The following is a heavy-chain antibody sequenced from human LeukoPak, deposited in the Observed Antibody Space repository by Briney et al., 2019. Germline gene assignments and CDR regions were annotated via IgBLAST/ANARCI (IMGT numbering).Heavy chain of an antibody. CDR1: GGSFSGYY. Sequence: SETLSLTCAVYGGSFSGYYWSWIRQPPGKGLEWIGEINHSGSTNYTPSLKSRVTISVDTSKNQFSLKLSSVTAADTAVYYCASVSIAARFDYWGQGTLVTVSS. D-gene: IGHD6-6*01. CDR3: ASVSIAARFDY. V-gene: IGHV4-34*01. J-gene: IGHJ4*02. CDR2: INHSGST.